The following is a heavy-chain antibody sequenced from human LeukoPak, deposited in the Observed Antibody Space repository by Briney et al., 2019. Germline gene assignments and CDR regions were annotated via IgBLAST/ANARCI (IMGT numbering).Heavy chain of an antibody. CDR1: GFTFSSYA. D-gene: IGHD1-1*01. CDR3: AKDRWTEVDAFDI. V-gene: IGHV3-23*01. CDR2: ISAGGGST. J-gene: IGHJ3*02. Sequence: GGSLRLSCAVSGFTFSSYAMSWVRQAPGKGLEWVSAISAGGGSTYYADSVKGRFTISRDNSKNTLYLQMNSLRAEDTAVYYCAKDRWTEVDAFDIWGQGTMVTVSS.